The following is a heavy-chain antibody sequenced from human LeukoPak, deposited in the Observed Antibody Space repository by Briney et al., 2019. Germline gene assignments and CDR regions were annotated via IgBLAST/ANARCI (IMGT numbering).Heavy chain of an antibody. J-gene: IGHJ4*02. Sequence: KPSETLSLTCTVSKGSISSYYWSWIRQPPGKGLEWIGDIYYSGSTNYNPSLKSRVTISVDTSKNQFSLKLSSVTAADKAVYYCATHPGTTVDYWGQGTLVTVSS. D-gene: IGHD3-10*01. CDR2: IYYSGST. CDR1: KGSISSYY. V-gene: IGHV4-59*08. CDR3: ATHPGTTVDY.